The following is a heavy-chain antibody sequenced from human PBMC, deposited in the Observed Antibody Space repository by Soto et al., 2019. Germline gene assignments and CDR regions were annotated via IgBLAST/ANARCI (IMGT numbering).Heavy chain of an antibody. CDR1: AGSLSSSSYY. CDR3: ARHGLIFFYVDKQNLHDS. D-gene: IGHD3-16*01. J-gene: IGHJ5*01. Sequence: SEALSLTYTVSAGSLSSSSYYWGWIRQPPGKGLEWIGSIYYSGSTYYNPSLKSRVTISVDTSKNQFSLKLSSVTAADTAVYYCARHGLIFFYVDKQNLHDSRTQGT. CDR2: IYYSGST. V-gene: IGHV4-39*01.